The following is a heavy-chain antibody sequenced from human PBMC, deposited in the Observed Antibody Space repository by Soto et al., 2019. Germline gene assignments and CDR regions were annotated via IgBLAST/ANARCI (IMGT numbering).Heavy chain of an antibody. V-gene: IGHV3-23*01. CDR2: ISGRDDST. D-gene: IGHD6-13*01. Sequence: EVQLLESGGGLVQPVGSLRLSCVASGFSFSSYAMSWVRQAPGKGLEWVSVISGRDDSTYYADSVKGRFTIPRDHSKNTLYRQMNSLRAEETAVYYCERDRERDPWYEDYWGKGTLVTVYS. CDR1: GFSFSSYA. CDR3: ERDRERDPWYEDY. J-gene: IGHJ4*02.